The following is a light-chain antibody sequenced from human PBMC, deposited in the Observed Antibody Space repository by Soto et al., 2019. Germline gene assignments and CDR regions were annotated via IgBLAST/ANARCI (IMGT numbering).Light chain of an antibody. J-gene: IGLJ1*01. CDR1: SSNIGAGFD. CDR3: SSYTDSSALEV. V-gene: IGLV1-40*01. CDR2: EVS. Sequence: QSVLTQPPSVSGAPGQRVTISCTGSSSNIGAGFDVHWYQQLPGTAPKLMIYEVSHRPSGVSNRFSGSKSGNTASLTISGLQAEDEADYYCSSYTDSSALEVFGTGTKV.